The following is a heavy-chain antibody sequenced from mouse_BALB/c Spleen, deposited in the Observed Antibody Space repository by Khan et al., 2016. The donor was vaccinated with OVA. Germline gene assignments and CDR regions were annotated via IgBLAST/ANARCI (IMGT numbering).Heavy chain of an antibody. Sequence: EVELVESGGGLVNPGGSLKLSCAASGFSFSSYTMSWVRQTPEKRLEWVATISSGSTYTYYPDSVKGRFTISRDNAKNTVYLQMSSLKSEDTAMYYCTRDGNYAHWYFDVWGAGTTVTVSS. CDR1: GFSFSSYT. J-gene: IGHJ1*01. V-gene: IGHV5-6-4*01. CDR2: ISSGSTYT. CDR3: TRDGNYAHWYFDV. D-gene: IGHD2-1*01.